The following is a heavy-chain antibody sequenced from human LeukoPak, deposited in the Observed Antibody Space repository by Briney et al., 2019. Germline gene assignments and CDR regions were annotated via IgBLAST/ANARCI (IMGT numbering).Heavy chain of an antibody. J-gene: IGHJ4*02. CDR3: ARDYGSGIA. CDR2: INPSSGGT. V-gene: IGHV1-2*02. D-gene: IGHD3-10*01. Sequence: ASVKVSCKAPVYTFTGYYMHSVRQAPGQQLEWMGWINPSSGGTNYEQNFQGRVTMTRDKSISTAYMELSSLRSDDTAVYYCARDYGSGIAWGQGTLVTVSS. CDR1: VYTFTGYY.